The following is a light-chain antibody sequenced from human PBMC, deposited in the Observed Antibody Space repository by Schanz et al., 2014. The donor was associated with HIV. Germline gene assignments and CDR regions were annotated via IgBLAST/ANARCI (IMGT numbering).Light chain of an antibody. J-gene: IGLJ3*02. CDR1: SSNIGSNA. CDR2: NSY. V-gene: IGLV1-44*01. Sequence: QSVLTQPPSASGTPGQRVTISCSVSSSNIGSNAVNWFQHLPGTAPKLLIFNSYHRPSGVPDRFSGSESGTSASLAISGLQSEDEADYYCAGWHDSLNVWVFGGGTKLTVL. CDR3: AGWHDSLNVWV.